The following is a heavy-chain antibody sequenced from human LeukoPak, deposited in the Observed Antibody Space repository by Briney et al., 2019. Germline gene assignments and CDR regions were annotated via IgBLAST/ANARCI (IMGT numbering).Heavy chain of an antibody. Sequence: PSETLSLTCAVYGGSFSGYCWSWIRQPPGKGLEWIGEINHSGSTNYNPSLKSRVTISVDTSKNQFSLKLSSVTAADTAVYYCARSQYYYGSGSYYLDYWGQGTLVTVSS. CDR1: GGSFSGYC. CDR2: INHSGST. D-gene: IGHD3-10*01. V-gene: IGHV4-34*01. CDR3: ARSQYYYGSGSYYLDY. J-gene: IGHJ4*02.